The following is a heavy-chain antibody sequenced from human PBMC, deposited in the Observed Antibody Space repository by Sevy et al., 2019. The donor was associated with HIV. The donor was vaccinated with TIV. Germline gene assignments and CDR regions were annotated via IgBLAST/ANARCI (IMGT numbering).Heavy chain of an antibody. D-gene: IGHD2-15*01. CDR1: GYTFTGYY. J-gene: IGHJ6*02. Sequence: ASVKVSCKASGYTFTGYYMHWVRQAPGQGLEWMGWIKPNSGGTNYAQKFQGWDTMTRDTSISTAYMELSRLRSDDTAVYYCARDWCSGGSCYYYGMDVWGQGTTVTVSS. CDR2: IKPNSGGT. V-gene: IGHV1-2*04. CDR3: ARDWCSGGSCYYYGMDV.